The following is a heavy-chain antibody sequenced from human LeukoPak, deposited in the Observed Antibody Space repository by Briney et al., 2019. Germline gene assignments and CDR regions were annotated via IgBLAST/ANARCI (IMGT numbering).Heavy chain of an antibody. CDR1: GFTFSGYY. CDR2: ISSSGYTI. V-gene: IGHV3-11*04. CDR3: ARGAYDGSSWYPRVDYYYYYYMDV. J-gene: IGHJ6*03. D-gene: IGHD6-13*01. Sequence: GGSLRLSCAASGFTFSGYYMSWIRQAPGKGLLWVSYISSSGYTIYYADSVKGRFTISRDNAKNSLYLQMKSLRAEDTAVYYCARGAYDGSSWYPRVDYYYYYYMDVWGKGTTVTISS.